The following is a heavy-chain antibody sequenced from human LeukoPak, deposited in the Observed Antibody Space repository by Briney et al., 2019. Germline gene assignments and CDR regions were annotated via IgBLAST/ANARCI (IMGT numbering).Heavy chain of an antibody. Sequence: GESLKISCQGSGYSLTSPGSGWLRQLPGKGLEWLGIIYPGDSDTRYSPSFQGQVTISADKSISTAYLQWSSLKASDTAMYYCARFSVGGTYYPNYWGQGTLVSVSS. V-gene: IGHV5-51*01. CDR2: IYPGDSDT. J-gene: IGHJ4*02. D-gene: IGHD1-26*01. CDR1: GYSLTSPG. CDR3: ARFSVGGTYYPNY.